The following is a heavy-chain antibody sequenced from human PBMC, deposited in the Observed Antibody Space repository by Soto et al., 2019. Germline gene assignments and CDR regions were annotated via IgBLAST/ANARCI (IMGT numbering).Heavy chain of an antibody. D-gene: IGHD6-6*01. CDR1: GVSFSGSA. Sequence: GSLRLSCAACGVSFSGSAMHGVRQASGKGLEWVGRIRSKANSYATAYAASVKGRFTISRDDSKNTAYLQMNSLKTEDTAVYYCTRQFNSSSSPTFDYWGQGTLVTVSS. V-gene: IGHV3-73*01. CDR2: IRSKANSYAT. J-gene: IGHJ4*02. CDR3: TRQFNSSSSPTFDY.